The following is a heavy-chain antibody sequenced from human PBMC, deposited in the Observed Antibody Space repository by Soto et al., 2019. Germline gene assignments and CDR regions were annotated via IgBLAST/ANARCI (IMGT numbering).Heavy chain of an antibody. CDR2: ISGGGIST. Sequence: EVQLLESGGGLVQPGGSLTLSCAASGFTFSNYAMSWVRQAPGKGLEWVSAISGGGISTYYADSVRGRFTISRDNSRNTLYLRMNRLRAEDTALYYCARDAISMVRGTNNWFDPWGQGTLVTVSS. CDR3: ARDAISMVRGTNNWFDP. CDR1: GFTFSNYA. D-gene: IGHD3-10*01. J-gene: IGHJ5*02. V-gene: IGHV3-23*01.